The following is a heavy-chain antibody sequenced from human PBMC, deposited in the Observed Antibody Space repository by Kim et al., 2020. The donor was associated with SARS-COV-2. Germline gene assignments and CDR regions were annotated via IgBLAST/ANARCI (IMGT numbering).Heavy chain of an antibody. CDR1: GFTFSGSA. V-gene: IGHV3-73*01. Sequence: GGSLRLSCAASGFTFSGSAMHWVRQASGKGLEWVGRIRSKTDNSAPVYAASVKGRFTISRDDSKNTAYLQMNSLKTEDTAVYYCAGVSVVRGVSVDYMDVWGKGTTVTVSS. CDR2: IRSKTDNSAP. CDR3: AGVSVVRGVSVDYMDV. D-gene: IGHD3-10*01. J-gene: IGHJ6*03.